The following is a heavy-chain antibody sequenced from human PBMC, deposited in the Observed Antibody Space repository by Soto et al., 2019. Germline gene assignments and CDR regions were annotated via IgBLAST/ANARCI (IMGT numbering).Heavy chain of an antibody. CDR3: ARDGLGGGIAARRYYYGMDV. CDR2: IWYDGSNK. D-gene: IGHD6-6*01. J-gene: IGHJ6*02. Sequence: QVQLVESGGGVVQPGRSLRLSCAASGFTFSSYGMHWVRQAPGKGLEWVAVIWYDGSNKYYADSVKGRFTISRDNSKNTLYLQMNSQRAEDTAVYYCARDGLGGGIAARRYYYGMDVWGQGTTVTVSS. V-gene: IGHV3-33*01. CDR1: GFTFSSYG.